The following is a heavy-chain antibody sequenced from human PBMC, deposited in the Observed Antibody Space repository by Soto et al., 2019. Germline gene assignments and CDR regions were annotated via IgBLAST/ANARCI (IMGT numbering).Heavy chain of an antibody. CDR1: GFTFTIYA. V-gene: IGHV3-30-3*01. CDR3: AMSRVAMSYQYFYGRDV. J-gene: IGHJ6*02. D-gene: IGHD2-2*01. Sequence: GGSLRLSGAASGFTFTIYAMHWVRQAPCKGLEWVAVMSYDGSNKYYADSVKGRFTISRDTSDNTLHLQMNSLRTEDTAVYYCAMSRVAMSYQYFYGRDVGGQGPTVTVA. CDR2: MSYDGSNK.